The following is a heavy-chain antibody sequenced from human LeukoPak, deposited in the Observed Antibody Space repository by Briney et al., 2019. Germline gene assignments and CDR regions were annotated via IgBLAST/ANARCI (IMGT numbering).Heavy chain of an antibody. CDR1: GFTFSSYS. Sequence: GGCLRLSCAASGFTFSSYSMNWVRQAPGKGLEWVSYISSSSSTIYYADSVKGRFTISRDNAKNSLYLQMNSLRAEDTAVYYCARLWITIFGVVSPKDMDVWGKGTTVTVSS. J-gene: IGHJ6*03. D-gene: IGHD3-3*01. CDR2: ISSSSSTI. V-gene: IGHV3-48*01. CDR3: ARLWITIFGVVSPKDMDV.